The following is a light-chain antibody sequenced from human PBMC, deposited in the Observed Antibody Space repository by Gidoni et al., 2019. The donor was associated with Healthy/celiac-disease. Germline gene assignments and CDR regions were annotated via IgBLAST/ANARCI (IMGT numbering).Light chain of an antibody. CDR1: KLGDKY. V-gene: IGLV3-1*01. Sequence: SYELTQPPSVSVSPGQTASITCSGDKLGDKYACWYQQKPGQSPVLVIYQDSKRPSGIPARFSGSNSGNTATLTISGTQAMDEADYYCQAWDSSILVVFGGGTKLTVL. J-gene: IGLJ2*01. CDR2: QDS. CDR3: QAWDSSILVV.